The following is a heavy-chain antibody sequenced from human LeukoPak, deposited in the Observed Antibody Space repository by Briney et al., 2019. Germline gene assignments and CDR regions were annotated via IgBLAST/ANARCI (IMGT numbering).Heavy chain of an antibody. CDR3: ARVGDYYDGSGYYPYFDY. J-gene: IGHJ4*02. Sequence: GGSLRLSCAASGFTFSNNAMSWVRQAPGKGLECVSAITGTVATGDPPYYADSVKGRFTISRDNAKNSLYLQMNSLRAEDTAVYYCARVGDYYDGSGYYPYFDYWGQGTLVTVSS. CDR1: GFTFSNNA. CDR2: ITGTVATGDPP. D-gene: IGHD3-22*01. V-gene: IGHV3-23*01.